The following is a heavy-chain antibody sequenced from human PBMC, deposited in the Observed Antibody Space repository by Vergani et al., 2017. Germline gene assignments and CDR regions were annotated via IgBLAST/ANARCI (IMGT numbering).Heavy chain of an antibody. CDR2: ISGSGGSP. CDR3: AGFLEWLTDYYYYYMDV. J-gene: IGHJ6*03. V-gene: IGHV3-23*01. CDR1: GIPFSSYA. D-gene: IGHD3-3*01. Sequence: EVQLLESGGGLVQPGGFLRLSCAASGIPFSSYALSLVRQAPGKGLKWVSAISGSGGSPDYADSVKGRFAMSRGNSKNTLYLQMNSLGAEDTAVYYCAGFLEWLTDYYYYYMDVWGKGTTVTVSS.